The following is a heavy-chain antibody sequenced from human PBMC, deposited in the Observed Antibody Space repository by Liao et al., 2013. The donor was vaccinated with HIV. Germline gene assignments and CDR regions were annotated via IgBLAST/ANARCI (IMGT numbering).Heavy chain of an antibody. J-gene: IGHJ6*03. CDR3: ARVGMTTITGYYYYIDV. Sequence: QVQLQESGPGLVKPSETLSLTCTVSGGSIGSYYWSWIRQPPGRGPEWIGYVRYSGNTNYNPSLRSRVTISIDTSNNHFSLRLSSVTAADTAVYFCARVGMTTITGYYYYIDVWGKGTTVTVSS. V-gene: IGHV4-59*12. CDR2: VRYSGNT. CDR1: GGSIGSYY. D-gene: IGHD3-10*01.